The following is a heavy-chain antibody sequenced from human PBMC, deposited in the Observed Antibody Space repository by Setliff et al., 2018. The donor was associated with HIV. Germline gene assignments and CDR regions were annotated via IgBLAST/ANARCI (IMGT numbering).Heavy chain of an antibody. CDR3: ARVPRITTLRNAFDI. Sequence: PSETLSLTCTVSGDPITSGHFYWGWIRQAPGKGLDWTGNIYYIGNTDYNPSLKSRVTISIDTSKNQFSLKLSSVTAADTAIYYCARVPRITTLRNAFDIWGQGTMVTVSS. J-gene: IGHJ3*02. V-gene: IGHV4-31*03. D-gene: IGHD3-3*01. CDR1: GDPITSGHFY. CDR2: IYYIGNT.